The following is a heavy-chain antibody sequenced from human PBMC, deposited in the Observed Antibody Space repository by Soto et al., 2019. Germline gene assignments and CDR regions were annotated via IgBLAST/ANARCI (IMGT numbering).Heavy chain of an antibody. CDR2: IFHGGTT. CDR1: GDYISNGYY. J-gene: IGHJ5*02. Sequence: SESLSLTCAVSGDYISNGYYWAWIRQPPGMGLDWIGSIFHGGTTHYNPSLKSRVIMSVDTSKNQFSLRLNSVTAADTAVYYCARDVDWFEPWGRGTLVTVSA. V-gene: IGHV4-38-2*02. CDR3: ARDVDWFEP.